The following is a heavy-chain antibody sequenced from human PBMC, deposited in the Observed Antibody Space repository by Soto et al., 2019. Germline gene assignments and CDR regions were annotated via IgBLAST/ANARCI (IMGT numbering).Heavy chain of an antibody. J-gene: IGHJ6*02. CDR3: ASKQWLATRDGMEM. Sequence: GASVKVSCKASGYTFTVYYMHWVRQAPGQGLEWMGWINPNSGGTNYAQKFQGRVTMSRDTSISIADMELRRLRPEDAAVYYCASKQWLATRDGMEMWGQGTTVTV. CDR2: INPNSGGT. CDR1: GYTFTVYY. D-gene: IGHD6-19*01. V-gene: IGHV1-2*02.